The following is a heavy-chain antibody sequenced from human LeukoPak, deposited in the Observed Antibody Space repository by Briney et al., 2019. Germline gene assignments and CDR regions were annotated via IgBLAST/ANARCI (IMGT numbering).Heavy chain of an antibody. CDR3: ARPGYYDFWSGYRDAFDI. Sequence: SETLSLTCTVSGGSISSYYWGWIRQPPGKGLEWIGYIYYSGSTNYNPSLKSRVTISVDTSKNQFSLKLSSVTAADTAVYYCARPGYYDFWSGYRDAFDIWGQGTMVTVSS. CDR1: GGSISSYY. V-gene: IGHV4-59*08. CDR2: IYYSGST. D-gene: IGHD3-3*01. J-gene: IGHJ3*02.